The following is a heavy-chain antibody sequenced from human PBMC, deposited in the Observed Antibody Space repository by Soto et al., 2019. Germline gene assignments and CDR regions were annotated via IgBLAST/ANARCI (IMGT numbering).Heavy chain of an antibody. V-gene: IGHV3-7*01. Sequence: EVQLVESGGDLAQPGGSLRLSCAASGFTFSNYWMTWVRQAPGKGLEWVANISPDGSARYYLGSLKARFTISRDNGKTSRYLQRNSLPVEDRTVYFSARGGVAWAEAGSWRQGTLVIVPS. CDR3: ARGGVAWAEAGS. J-gene: IGHJ1*01. CDR1: GFTFSNYW. D-gene: IGHD6-25*01. CDR2: ISPDGSAR.